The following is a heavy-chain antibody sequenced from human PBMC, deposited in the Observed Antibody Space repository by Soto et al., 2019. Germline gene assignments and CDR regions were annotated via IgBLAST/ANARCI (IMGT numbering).Heavy chain of an antibody. CDR2: IYYSGST. V-gene: IGHV4-59*01. Sequence: SETLSLTCTVSGGSINNYHWSWIRQPPGKGLEWIGYIYYSGSTNYNPSLRSRVTISVDTSKNQFSLKVNSVTAADTAVYYCARYASGSYPATHFEHWGQGTLVTVSS. J-gene: IGHJ1*01. D-gene: IGHD3-10*01. CDR3: ARYASGSYPATHFEH. CDR1: GGSINNYH.